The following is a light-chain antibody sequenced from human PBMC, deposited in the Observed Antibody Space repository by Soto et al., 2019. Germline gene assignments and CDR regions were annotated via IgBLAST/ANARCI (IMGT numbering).Light chain of an antibody. CDR2: VAS. CDR1: QDINNY. J-gene: IGKJ4*01. V-gene: IGKV1-27*01. CDR3: QKYNGVPLT. Sequence: DIQMTQSPSSLSASVGDRVTIHCRASQDINNYLAWYQQKPGKGPKLLIYVASTLQSGVPSRFSGSGSGTDFTLTISSLQPEDVATYYCQKYNGVPLTFGGGTKVEIK.